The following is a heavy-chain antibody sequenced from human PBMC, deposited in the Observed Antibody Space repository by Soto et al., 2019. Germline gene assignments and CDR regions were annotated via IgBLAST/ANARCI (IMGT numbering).Heavy chain of an antibody. CDR1: GGSFSGYY. CDR3: ARHCSSTSCHKAIDY. V-gene: IGHV4-34*01. CDR2: INHSGST. Sequence: SETLSLTCAVYGGSFSGYYWSWIRQPPGKGLEWIGEINHSGSTNYNPSLKSRVTISVDTSKNQFSLKLSSVTAADTAVYYCARHCSSTSCHKAIDYWGQGTTVTVSS. J-gene: IGHJ4*03. D-gene: IGHD2-2*01.